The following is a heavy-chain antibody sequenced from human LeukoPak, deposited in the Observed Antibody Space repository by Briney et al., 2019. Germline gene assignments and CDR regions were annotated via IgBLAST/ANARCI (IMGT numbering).Heavy chain of an antibody. CDR3: ARAMPVLLWFGELDY. J-gene: IGHJ4*02. D-gene: IGHD3-10*01. CDR1: GFTFSSYS. V-gene: IGHV3-21*01. CDR2: ISSSSSYI. Sequence: GGSLRLSCAASGFTFSSYSMNWVRQAPGKGLEWVSSISSSSSYIYYADSVKGRFTISRDNAKNSLYLQMNSLRAEDTAVYYCARAMPVLLWFGELDYWGQGTLVTVSS.